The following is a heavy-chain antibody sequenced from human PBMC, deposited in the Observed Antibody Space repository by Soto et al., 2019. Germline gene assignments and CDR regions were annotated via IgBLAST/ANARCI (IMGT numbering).Heavy chain of an antibody. CDR1: GYTFTGYY. V-gene: IGHV1-2*04. D-gene: IGHD6-19*01. J-gene: IGHJ5*02. CDR2: INPNSGGT. CDR3: ARGGRWLVRSFNWFDP. Sequence: QVQLVQSGAEVKKPGASVKVSCKASGYTFTGYYMHWVRQTPGQGLEWMGWINPNSGGTNYAQKFQGWVIMTRDTSISTAYMELSRLRSDDTAVYYCARGGRWLVRSFNWFDPWGQGTLVTVSS.